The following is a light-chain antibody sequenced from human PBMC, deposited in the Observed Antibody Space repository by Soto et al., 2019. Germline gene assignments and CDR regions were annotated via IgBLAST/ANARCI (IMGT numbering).Light chain of an antibody. Sequence: EIEMTQSPATLSLSPGERVTLCCRASQRVSSYLAWYQQKPGQAPRLLIYGASNRPTGIPARFSGSGSGTDFTLTISSLQPEDFAAYYCQQPSNWPLTFGRGTKVEIK. J-gene: IGKJ4*01. CDR3: QQPSNWPLT. V-gene: IGKV3-11*01. CDR1: QRVSSY. CDR2: GAS.